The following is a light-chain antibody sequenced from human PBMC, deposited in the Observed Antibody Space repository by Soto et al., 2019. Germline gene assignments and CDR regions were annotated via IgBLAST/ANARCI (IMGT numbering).Light chain of an antibody. J-gene: IGLJ1*01. Sequence: SYELTQPPSVSVSPGQTASITCSGDKLGDQYVWWYQQKPGQPPVLVIYQDSRRPSGIPERFSGSSSGNTATLTISGTQAMDEADYYCQAWDSSTYVFGPGTKVTVL. CDR3: QAWDSSTYV. V-gene: IGLV3-1*01. CDR1: KLGDQY. CDR2: QDS.